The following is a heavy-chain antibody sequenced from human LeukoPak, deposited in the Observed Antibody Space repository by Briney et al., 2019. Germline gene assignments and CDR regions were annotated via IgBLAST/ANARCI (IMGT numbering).Heavy chain of an antibody. D-gene: IGHD3-16*01. CDR2: ISGTGGST. CDR3: AKGGRDYYYYMDV. J-gene: IGHJ6*03. CDR1: GFTFDDYG. Sequence: GGSLRLSCAASGFTFDDYGMSWVRQAPGKGLEWVSGISGTGGSTYYADSVKGRFTISRDNSKNTLYVQMNSLRAEDTAVYYCAKGGRDYYYYMDVWGKGTTVTVSS. V-gene: IGHV3-23*01.